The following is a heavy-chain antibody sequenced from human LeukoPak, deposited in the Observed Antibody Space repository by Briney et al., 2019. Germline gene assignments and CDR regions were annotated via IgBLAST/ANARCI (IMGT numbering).Heavy chain of an antibody. CDR1: GGSIISYY. Sequence: PSETLSLTSTVPGGSIISYYWSWIRQPPGKGLEWIGYIYNSGSTNYNPSLKSRVTISVDTSKYQSSLKLSSVTAADTAVYYCARATYSSGWDYWGQGTLVTVSS. CDR3: ARATYSSGWDY. CDR2: IYNSGST. J-gene: IGHJ4*02. D-gene: IGHD6-19*01. V-gene: IGHV4-59*01.